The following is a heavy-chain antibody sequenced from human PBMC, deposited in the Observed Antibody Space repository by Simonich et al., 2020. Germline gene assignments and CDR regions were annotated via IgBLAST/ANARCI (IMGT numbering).Heavy chain of an antibody. Sequence: QVQLQESGPGLVKPSETLSLTCTVSGGSISSYYWSWIRPPPGKGLEWIGYNYYSGSTNYNPSIKSRVTISVDTSKNQFSLKLSSVTAADTAVYYCARSLGYYYYYYGMDVWGQGTTVTVSS. CDR1: GGSISSYY. CDR3: ARSLGYYYYYYGMDV. J-gene: IGHJ6*02. V-gene: IGHV4-59*08. CDR2: NYYSGST. D-gene: IGHD1-26*01.